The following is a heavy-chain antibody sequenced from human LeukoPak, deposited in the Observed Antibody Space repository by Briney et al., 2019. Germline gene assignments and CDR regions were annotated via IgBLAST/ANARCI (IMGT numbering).Heavy chain of an antibody. J-gene: IGHJ4*02. CDR1: GFTVITND. CDR2: LYSDGNT. V-gene: IGHV3-53*01. CDR3: ARGVEPLAANTLAY. Sequence: PGGSLRHSCAASGFTVITNDMTWLRQPPGKGREWVSVLYSDGNTKYADSVQGRFTISRDNSKNTLYLEMNSLSPDDTAVYYCARGVEPLAANTLAYWGQGTLVTVSS. D-gene: IGHD1-14*01.